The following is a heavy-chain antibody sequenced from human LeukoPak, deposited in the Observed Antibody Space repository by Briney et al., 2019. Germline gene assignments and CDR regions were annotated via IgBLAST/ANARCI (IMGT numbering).Heavy chain of an antibody. D-gene: IGHD6-19*01. CDR2: ISSSSSYI. CDR3: ARARRLAVAGTTWGYYFDY. V-gene: IGHV3-21*04. Sequence: GGSLRLSCAASGFTFSSYSMNWVRQAPGKGLEWVSSISSSSSYIYYADSVKGRFTISRDNAKNSLYLQMNSLRAEDTAVYYCARARRLAVAGTTWGYYFDYWGQGTLVTVSS. CDR1: GFTFSSYS. J-gene: IGHJ4*02.